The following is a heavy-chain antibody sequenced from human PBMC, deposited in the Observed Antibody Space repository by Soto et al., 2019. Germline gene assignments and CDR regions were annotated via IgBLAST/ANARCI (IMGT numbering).Heavy chain of an antibody. D-gene: IGHD1-7*01. CDR1: GFTFRNYA. CDR2: ISNSFSEGNT. Sequence: PGGSLRLSCTASGFTFRNYAVNWVRQAPGKGLEWVSAISNSFSEGNTHYADSVKGRFTVSRDNDKNTVFLEMNSLRADDTAVYYCAKVFSPELGNYFDSCGQGTLVTVYS. V-gene: IGHV3-23*01. J-gene: IGHJ4*02. CDR3: AKVFSPELGNYFDS.